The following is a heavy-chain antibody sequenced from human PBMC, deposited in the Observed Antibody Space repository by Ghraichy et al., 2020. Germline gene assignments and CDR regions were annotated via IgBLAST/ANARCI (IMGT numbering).Heavy chain of an antibody. D-gene: IGHD5-12*01. CDR3: ARESYSGYGSSYYYYYYGMDV. J-gene: IGHJ6*02. CDR1: GGSISSYY. Sequence: SETLSLTCSVSGGSISSYYWSWIRQPAGKGLEWIGRIYTSGSTNYNPSLKSRVTMSVDTSKNQFSLKLSSVTAADTAVYYCARESYSGYGSSYYYYYYGMDVWGQGTTVTVSS. V-gene: IGHV4-4*07. CDR2: IYTSGST.